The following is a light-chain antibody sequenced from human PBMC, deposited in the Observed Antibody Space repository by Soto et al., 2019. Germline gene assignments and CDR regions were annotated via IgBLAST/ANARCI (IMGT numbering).Light chain of an antibody. V-gene: IGKV1-5*02. J-gene: IGKJ1*01. CDR3: QQYHNSGP. Sequence: DIQVTHSPSTLSASVGDRSTTICRASQSISSWLAWYQQKPGKPPKLLIYDASSLERGVPSSFSSSGSKTESTTTISSQHHDIFASYSSQQYHNSGPSGQGTRVDI. CDR1: QSISSW. CDR2: DAS.